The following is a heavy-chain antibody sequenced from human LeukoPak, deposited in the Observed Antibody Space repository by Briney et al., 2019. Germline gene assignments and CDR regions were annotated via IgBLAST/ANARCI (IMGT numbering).Heavy chain of an antibody. V-gene: IGHV3-23*01. D-gene: IGHD3-22*01. J-gene: IGHJ4*02. CDR1: GFTFTSYA. CDR2: ISDSSGRT. Sequence: GGSLRLSCAASGFTFTSYAMSWVRQAPGKGLEWVSTISDSSGRTYYADSVKGRFTISRDNSKNTLYLQMNSLRAEDTAVYYCARGVYYDSSGYYGYWGQGTLVTVSS. CDR3: ARGVYYDSSGYYGY.